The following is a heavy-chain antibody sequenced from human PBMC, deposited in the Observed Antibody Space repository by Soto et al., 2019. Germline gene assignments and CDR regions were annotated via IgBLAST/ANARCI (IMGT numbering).Heavy chain of an antibody. D-gene: IGHD2-21*02. CDR3: ARSSPVVTAP. J-gene: IGHJ5*02. CDR1: GGSISSGGYY. Sequence: QVQLQESGPGLVKPSQTLSLTCTVSGGSISSGGYYWSWIRQHPGKGLEWIGYIYYSGSTYYNPSLKSRITRSGDTSKNQFSRKLSSVTAADTAVYYCARSSPVVTAPWGQGTLVTVSS. CDR2: IYYSGST. V-gene: IGHV4-31*03.